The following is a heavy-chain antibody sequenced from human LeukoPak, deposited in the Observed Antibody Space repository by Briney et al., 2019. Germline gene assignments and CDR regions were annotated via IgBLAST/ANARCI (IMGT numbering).Heavy chain of an antibody. Sequence: QPGGSLRLSCAATAFAFNDFAMYWVRQAPGKGMEWVAVIWRDGSHRYYAHSIKGRFTISRDNSKNTLYLQMSSLRAEDTAVYYCAKSSIMFAAGRLGSIDFWGQGTLVTVSS. CDR1: AFAFNDFA. J-gene: IGHJ4*02. V-gene: IGHV3-33*06. CDR2: IWRDGSHR. CDR3: AKSSIMFAAGRLGSIDF. D-gene: IGHD1-26*01.